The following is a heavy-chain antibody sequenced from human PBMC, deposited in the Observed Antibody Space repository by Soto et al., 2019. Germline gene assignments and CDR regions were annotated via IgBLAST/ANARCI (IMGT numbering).Heavy chain of an antibody. D-gene: IGHD6-13*01. CDR3: ARCPSGYSSSWYYFDY. CDR1: GGSISSYF. J-gene: IGHJ4*02. Sequence: QVQLQESGPGLVKPSETLSLTCTVSGGSISSYFWSWIRQPAGKGLEWLGRIYASGSTNYNPSLKRRVTMSVDTSKNQFSLKLSSVTAADTAVYYCARCPSGYSSSWYYFDYWGQGALVTVSS. V-gene: IGHV4-4*07. CDR2: IYASGST.